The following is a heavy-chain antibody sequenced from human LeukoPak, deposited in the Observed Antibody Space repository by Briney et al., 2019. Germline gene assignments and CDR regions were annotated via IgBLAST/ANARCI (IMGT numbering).Heavy chain of an antibody. CDR1: GYTFTSNY. CDR3: ARDQEGFDY. V-gene: IGHV1-46*01. CDR2: IYPRDGST. J-gene: IGHJ4*02. Sequence: ASVKVSCKASGYTFTSNYIHWVRQAPGQGLEWMGMIYPRDGSTSYAQKFQGRVTVTRDTSTSTVHMELSGLRSEDTAVYYCARDQEGFDYWGRGTLVTVSS.